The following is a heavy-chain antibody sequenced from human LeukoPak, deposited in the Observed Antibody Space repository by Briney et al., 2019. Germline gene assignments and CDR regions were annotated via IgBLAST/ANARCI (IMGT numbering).Heavy chain of an antibody. CDR1: GFTFSSYA. J-gene: IGHJ6*02. CDR2: ISYDGSNK. D-gene: IGHD3-16*01. CDR3: ARETLGAGGMDV. V-gene: IGHV3-30-3*01. Sequence: GGSLRLSCAASGFTFSSYAMHWVRQAPGKGLEWVAVISYDGSNKYYADSVKGRFTISRDNSKNTLYLQMNSLRAEDTAVYYCARETLGAGGMDVWGQGTTVTVSS.